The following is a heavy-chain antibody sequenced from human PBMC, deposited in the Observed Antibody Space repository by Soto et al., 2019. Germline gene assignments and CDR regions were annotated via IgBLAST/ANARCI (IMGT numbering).Heavy chain of an antibody. V-gene: IGHV4-59*08. Sequence: SETLSLTCTVSGGSISSYYWSWIRQPPGKGLEWIGYIYYSGSTNYNPSLKSRVTISVDTSKNQFSLKLSSVTAADTAVYYCARRYGGTLXYWGQGTLVXVSS. CDR1: GGSISSYY. CDR2: IYYSGST. CDR3: ARRYGGTLXY. D-gene: IGHD4-17*01. J-gene: IGHJ4*02.